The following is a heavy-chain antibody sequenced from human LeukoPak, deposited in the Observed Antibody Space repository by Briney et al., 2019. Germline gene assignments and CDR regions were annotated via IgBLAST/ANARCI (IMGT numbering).Heavy chain of an antibody. CDR1: GFTFGNYW. CDR3: AKGVGYSSSDAFDI. CDR2: INTDGSIL. V-gene: IGHV3-74*01. J-gene: IGHJ3*02. Sequence: GGSLRLSFAASGFTFGNYWMHWVRQAPGKGLVWVSLINTDGSILTYADSVKGRVTISRDNARNTLYLQMNSLRAEDTALYYCAKGVGYSSSDAFDIWGQGTMVTVSS. D-gene: IGHD5-18*01.